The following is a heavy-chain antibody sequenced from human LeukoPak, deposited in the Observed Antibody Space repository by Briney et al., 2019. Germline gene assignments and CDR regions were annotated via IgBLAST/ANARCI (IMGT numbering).Heavy chain of an antibody. CDR2: ISYDGSNK. CDR3: AKEWYSSGRGDY. V-gene: IGHV3-30*04. J-gene: IGHJ4*02. CDR1: GFTFSSYA. D-gene: IGHD6-19*01. Sequence: PGWSLRLFCAASGFTFSSYAMHWVRQAPGKGLEGVAVISYDGSNKYYADSVKGRFTISRDNSKNTLYLQMNSLRAEDTAVYYCAKEWYSSGRGDYWGQGTLVTVSS.